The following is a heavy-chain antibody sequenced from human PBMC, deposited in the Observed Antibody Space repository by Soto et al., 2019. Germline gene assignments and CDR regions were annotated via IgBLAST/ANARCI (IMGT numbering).Heavy chain of an antibody. D-gene: IGHD3-10*01. J-gene: IGHJ4*02. CDR1: GGSFSGYY. CDR3: ARGMNYYGSGSSPYYFDY. Sequence: SETLSLTCAVYGGSFSGYYWSWIRQPPGKGLEWIGEINHSGSTNYNPSLKSRVTISVDTSKNQFSLKLSSVTAADTAVYYCARGMNYYGSGSSPYYFDYWGQGTLVTVSS. CDR2: INHSGST. V-gene: IGHV4-34*01.